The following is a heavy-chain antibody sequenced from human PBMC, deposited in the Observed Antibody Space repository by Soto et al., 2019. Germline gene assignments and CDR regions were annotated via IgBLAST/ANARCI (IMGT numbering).Heavy chain of an antibody. CDR1: GGTFSSYA. V-gene: IGHV1-69*13. D-gene: IGHD3-9*01. CDR2: IIPIFGTA. CDR3: ARLTFYDILTGYPYYYYGMDV. Sequence: SVKVSCKASGGTFSSYAISWVRQAPGQGLEWMGGIIPIFGTANYAQKFQGRVTITADESTSTAYMELSSLRSEDTAVYYCARLTFYDILTGYPYYYYGMDVWGQGTTVTVSS. J-gene: IGHJ6*02.